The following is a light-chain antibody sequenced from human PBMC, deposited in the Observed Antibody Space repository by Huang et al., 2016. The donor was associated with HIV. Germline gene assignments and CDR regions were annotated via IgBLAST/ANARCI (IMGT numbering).Light chain of an antibody. CDR3: QQSYNIPRT. V-gene: IGKV1-39*01. CDR1: QIINRY. Sequence: DIQMTQAPSSLSAPVGDRVIITCRASQIINRYLNWYQQMSGRAPKLLISGASTLQGGVSPRFSGSGSGTDFTLTITDVQPEDSATYFCQQSYNIPRTFGQGTLLEIK. J-gene: IGKJ2*01. CDR2: GAS.